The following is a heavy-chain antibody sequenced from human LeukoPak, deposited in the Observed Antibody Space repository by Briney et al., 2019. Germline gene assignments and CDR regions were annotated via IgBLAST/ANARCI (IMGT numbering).Heavy chain of an antibody. CDR1: GGSISSGGYY. J-gene: IGHJ5*02. CDR2: FYYSGST. V-gene: IGHV4-31*03. D-gene: IGHD2-2*01. CDR3: ARVDCSSTSCPIGSIYDP. Sequence: TLSLTCTVSGGSISSGGYYWSWIRQHPGKGLEWIGYFYYSGSTYYNPSLKSRVTISVDTSKNQFSLKLSSVTAADTAVYYCARVDCSSTSCPIGSIYDPWGQGTLVTVSS.